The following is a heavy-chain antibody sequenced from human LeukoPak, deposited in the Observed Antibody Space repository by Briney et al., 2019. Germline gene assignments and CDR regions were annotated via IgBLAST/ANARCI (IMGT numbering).Heavy chain of an antibody. CDR3: ARPNITSYYDSRGYDAFDV. CDR2: IYLDYADT. CDR1: GYKFNAYW. D-gene: IGHD3-22*01. V-gene: IGHV5-51*01. J-gene: IGHJ3*01. Sequence: GESLKISCKGSGYKFNAYWIAWVRQMPGKGLEWMGIIYLDYADTRYSPSFQGQVTISADKSVSIAYLQWSSLKASDTAMYYCARPNITSYYDSRGYDAFDVWGQGTMVIVSS.